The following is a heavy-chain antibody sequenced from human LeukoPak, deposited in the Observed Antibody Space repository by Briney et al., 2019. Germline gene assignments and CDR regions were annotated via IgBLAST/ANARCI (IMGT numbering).Heavy chain of an antibody. CDR3: ARHRYCSGGSCYSFGHWFDP. J-gene: IGHJ5*02. Sequence: SETLSLTSTVSGGSISSGGYYWSWIRQHPGKGLEWIGYIYYSGSTNYNPSLKSRVTISVDTSKNQFSLKLSSVTAADTAVYYCARHRYCSGGSCYSFGHWFDPWGQGTLVTVSS. D-gene: IGHD2-15*01. CDR2: IYYSGST. CDR1: GGSISSGGYY. V-gene: IGHV4-61*08.